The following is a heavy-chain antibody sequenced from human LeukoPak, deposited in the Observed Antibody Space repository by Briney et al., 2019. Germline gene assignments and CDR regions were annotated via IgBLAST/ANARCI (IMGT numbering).Heavy chain of an antibody. Sequence: SETLSLTCTVSGGSISSGGYYWSWIRQHPGKGLEWIGYIYYSGSTYYNPSLKSRVTISVDTSKNQFSLKLSSVTAADTALYYCARVNLAMATQFDYWGQGTLVTVSS. V-gene: IGHV4-31*03. CDR2: IYYSGST. J-gene: IGHJ4*02. CDR1: GGSISSGGYY. D-gene: IGHD5-18*01. CDR3: ARVNLAMATQFDY.